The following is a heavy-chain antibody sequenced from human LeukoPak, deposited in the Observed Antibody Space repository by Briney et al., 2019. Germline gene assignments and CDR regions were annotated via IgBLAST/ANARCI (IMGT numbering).Heavy chain of an antibody. Sequence: PGGSLRLSCEASGFTFRSYAMTWVRLAPGKGLEWVSSLSGRGDITYYADSVKGRFTISRDNSKNTLYLQMDSLRAADTAVYHCAKEDRSSGFYGLDYWGQGTLVTVSS. J-gene: IGHJ4*02. CDR1: GFTFRSYA. CDR3: AKEDRSSGFYGLDY. D-gene: IGHD6-19*01. V-gene: IGHV3-23*01. CDR2: LSGRGDIT.